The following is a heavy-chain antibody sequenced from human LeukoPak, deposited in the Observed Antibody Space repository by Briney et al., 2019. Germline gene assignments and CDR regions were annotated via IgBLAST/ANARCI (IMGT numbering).Heavy chain of an antibody. CDR3: XXXXEAGSGWFDP. D-gene: IGHD6-19*01. J-gene: IGHJ5*02. Sequence: ASVKVSCKASGYTFTGYYMHWVRQAPGQGLEWMGWINPNSGGTNYAQKFQGRVTMTRDTSISTAYMELSRLRSDDTAVYYCXXXXEAGSGWFDPWGQGTLVTVSS. CDR2: INPNSGGT. CDR1: GYTFTGYY. V-gene: IGHV1-2*02.